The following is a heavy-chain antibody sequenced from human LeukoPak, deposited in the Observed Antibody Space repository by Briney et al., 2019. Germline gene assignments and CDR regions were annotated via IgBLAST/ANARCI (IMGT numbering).Heavy chain of an antibody. V-gene: IGHV3-33*01. CDR1: GFTFSSYG. Sequence: GRSLRLSCAASGFTFSSYGMHWVRQAPGKGLEWVAVIWYDGSNKYYADSVKGRFTISRDNSKNTLYLQMNSLRAEDTAVYYCARDLGYSYGYYFDYWGQGTLVTVSS. J-gene: IGHJ4*02. D-gene: IGHD5-18*01. CDR3: ARDLGYSYGYYFDY. CDR2: IWYDGSNK.